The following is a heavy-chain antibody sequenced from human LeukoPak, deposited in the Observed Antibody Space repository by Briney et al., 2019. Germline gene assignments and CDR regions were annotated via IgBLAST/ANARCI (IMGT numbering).Heavy chain of an antibody. CDR2: ISSSSSYI. V-gene: IGHV3-21*01. Sequence: GGSLRLSCAASGFTLSSYGMNWVRQAPGKGLEWVSSISSSSSYIYYADSMKGRFTISRDNAKNTLNLQMNSLRAEDTAVYYCARDLGQYYDTSDNWFDPWGHGTLVTVSS. CDR1: GFTLSSYG. D-gene: IGHD3-22*01. J-gene: IGHJ5*02. CDR3: ARDLGQYYDTSDNWFDP.